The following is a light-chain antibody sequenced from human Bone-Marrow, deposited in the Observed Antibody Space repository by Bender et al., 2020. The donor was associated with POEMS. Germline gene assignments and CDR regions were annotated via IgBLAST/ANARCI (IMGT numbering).Light chain of an antibody. CDR3: NSYAGSDVL. CDR1: TSDIGGYNY. J-gene: IGLJ2*01. V-gene: IGLV2-8*01. Sequence: QSALTQPASVSGSPGQSITISCTGTTSDIGGYNYVSWYQQHPGKAPKLVIYEVNKRPSGVPDRFSGSKSGNTASLTVSGLQADDEADYYCNSYAGSDVLFGGGTKLTV. CDR2: EVN.